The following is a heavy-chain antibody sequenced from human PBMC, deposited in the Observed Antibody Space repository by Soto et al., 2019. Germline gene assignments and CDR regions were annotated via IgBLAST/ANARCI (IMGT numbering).Heavy chain of an antibody. Sequence: GASVKVSCKASGFTFTTSAVQGVRQARGQRLEWIGWIVVGSGNTIYAQKFQERVTITRDMSTGTAYMELSSLRSEDTAVYYCAAPSKGGFYYGMDVWGQGATVTVSS. J-gene: IGHJ6*02. D-gene: IGHD3-16*01. CDR1: GFTFTTSA. V-gene: IGHV1-58*01. CDR2: IVVGSGNT. CDR3: AAPSKGGFYYGMDV.